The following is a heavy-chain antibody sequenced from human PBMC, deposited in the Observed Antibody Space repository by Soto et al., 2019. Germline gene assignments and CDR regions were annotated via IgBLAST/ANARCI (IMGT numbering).Heavy chain of an antibody. CDR2: INHSGST. CDR3: ARGRGRRLLWFGELSSWPFDI. CDR1: GGSFSGYY. Sequence: QVQLQQWGAGLLKPSETLSLTCAVYGGSFSGYYWSWIRQPPGKGLEWIGEINHSGSTNYNPSLKSRVTRSVDTSKSQFSLKLSSVTAADTAVYYCARGRGRRLLWFGELSSWPFDIWGQGTMVTVSS. J-gene: IGHJ3*02. D-gene: IGHD3-10*01. V-gene: IGHV4-34*01.